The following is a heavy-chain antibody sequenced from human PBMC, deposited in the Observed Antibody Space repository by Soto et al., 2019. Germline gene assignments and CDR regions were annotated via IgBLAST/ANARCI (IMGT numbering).Heavy chain of an antibody. CDR1: GFTFSSYA. J-gene: IGHJ4*02. D-gene: IGHD2-15*01. CDR3: ARVPSSSGRAHFDY. CDR2: ISYDGSDK. V-gene: IGHV3-30-3*01. Sequence: GVSLRLSCAASGFTFSSYAMHWVRQAPGKGLEWVAVISYDGSDKYYADSVKGRFTISRDNSKNTLYLQMNSLRAEDTAVYYCARVPSSSGRAHFDYWGQGTLVTVSS.